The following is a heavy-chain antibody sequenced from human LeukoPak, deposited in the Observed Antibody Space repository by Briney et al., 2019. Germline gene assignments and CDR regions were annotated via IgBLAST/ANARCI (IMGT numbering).Heavy chain of an antibody. CDR3: ARVSAPQVHFDY. D-gene: IGHD2-8*01. J-gene: IGHJ4*02. V-gene: IGHV3-9*01. CDR2: ISWNSGTI. CDR1: GFTFDDYA. Sequence: HPGGSLRLSCAASGFTFDDYAMHWVRQAPGKGLEWVSGISWNSGTIYYADSVKGRFTISRDDAKNSLYLQMNSLRAEDTAVYYCARVSAPQVHFDYWGQGTLVTVSS.